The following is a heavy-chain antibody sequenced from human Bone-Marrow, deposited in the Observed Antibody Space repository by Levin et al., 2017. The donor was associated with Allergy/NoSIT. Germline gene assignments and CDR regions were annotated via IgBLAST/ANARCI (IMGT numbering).Heavy chain of an antibody. CDR2: IFGSGGVT. V-gene: IGHV3-23*01. CDR3: ARGRGFDY. CDR1: GFTFSTYA. Sequence: AGGSLRLSCVASGFTFSTYAMSWVRQAPGKGLEWVSGIFGSGGVTYYAESVKGRFTISRDNSKNTLYLQVNSLRAEDTAVYYCARGRGFDYWGQGTLVTVSS. J-gene: IGHJ4*02.